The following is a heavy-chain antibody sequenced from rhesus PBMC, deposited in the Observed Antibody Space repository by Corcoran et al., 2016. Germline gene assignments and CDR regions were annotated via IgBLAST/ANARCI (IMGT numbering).Heavy chain of an antibody. CDR2: IYGSGGNT. CDR3: VRHDSNSGDSHYFDL. D-gene: IGHD6-25*01. J-gene: IGHJ1*01. V-gene: IGHV4-93*02. CDR1: GGSISSNNW. Sequence: QVQLQESGPAVMKPSETLSLTCAVSGGSISSNNWWSWIRQSPGKELEWIGGIYGSGGNTDYHPTLKSRVTISLATSKYQFSVRLSSVTAADTAVYFCVRHDSNSGDSHYFDLWGQGALVTVSS.